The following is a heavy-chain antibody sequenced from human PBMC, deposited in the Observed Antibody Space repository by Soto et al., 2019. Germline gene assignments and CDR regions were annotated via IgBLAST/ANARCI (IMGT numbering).Heavy chain of an antibody. CDR2: ISAYNGNT. J-gene: IGHJ5*02. Sequence: SXVRQAPVQGLEWMGCISAYNGNTNYAQKLQGRVTMTTDTSTSTAYMELRSLRSDDTAVYYCARDIVVVPAAIRDNWFDPWGQGTLVTVSS. D-gene: IGHD2-2*02. CDR3: ARDIVVVPAAIRDNWFDP. V-gene: IGHV1-18*01.